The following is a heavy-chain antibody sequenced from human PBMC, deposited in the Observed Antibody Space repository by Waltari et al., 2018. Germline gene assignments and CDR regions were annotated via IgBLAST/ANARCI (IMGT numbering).Heavy chain of an antibody. CDR2: IIPIFGTA. CDR3: AREGEEQFSHKGYGMDV. CDR1: GGTFSSYA. J-gene: IGHJ6*02. Sequence: QVQLVQSGAEVKKPGSSVKVSCKASGGTFSSYAISWVRQAPGQGLEWMGGIIPIFGTANYAQKFQGRVTITTDESTSTAYMELSSLRSEDTAVYYCAREGEEQFSHKGYGMDVWGQGTTVTVSS. D-gene: IGHD6-19*01. V-gene: IGHV1-69*05.